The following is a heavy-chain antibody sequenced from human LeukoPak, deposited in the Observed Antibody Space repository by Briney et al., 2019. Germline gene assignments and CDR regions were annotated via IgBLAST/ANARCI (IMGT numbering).Heavy chain of an antibody. Sequence: GASVKVSCKASGYTFTSYYMHWVRQAPGQGLEWMGIINPSGGSTSYAQKFQGRVTMTRDTSTSTVYMELSSLRSEDTAVYYCAREGDVDTAMVPGWGNWFDPWGQGTLVTVSS. J-gene: IGHJ5*02. V-gene: IGHV1-46*01. CDR1: GYTFTSYY. CDR2: INPSGGST. D-gene: IGHD5-18*01. CDR3: AREGDVDTAMVPGWGNWFDP.